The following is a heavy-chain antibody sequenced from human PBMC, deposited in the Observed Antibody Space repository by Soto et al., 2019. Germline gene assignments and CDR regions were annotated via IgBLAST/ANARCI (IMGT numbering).Heavy chain of an antibody. CDR2: ISYDGSNK. CDR3: AKDFGIATAGTVMDV. Sequence: PGGSLRLSCAASGFTFSSYGMHWVRQAPGKGLEWVAVISYDGSNKYYADSVKGRFTISRDNSKNTLYLQMNSLRAEDTAVYYCAKDFGIATAGTVMDVWGQGTTVTVS. D-gene: IGHD6-13*01. CDR1: GFTFSSYG. V-gene: IGHV3-30*18. J-gene: IGHJ6*02.